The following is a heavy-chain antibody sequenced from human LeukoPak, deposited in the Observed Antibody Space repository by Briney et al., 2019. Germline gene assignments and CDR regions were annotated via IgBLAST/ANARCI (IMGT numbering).Heavy chain of an antibody. D-gene: IGHD3-9*01. CDR2: IKQDGGEK. CDR1: GFTFSNYW. V-gene: IGHV3-7*03. J-gene: IGHJ4*02. Sequence: GGSLRLSCAASGFTFSNYWMNWVRQAPGKGLEWVANIKQDGGEKSYVDSVKGRFTISRDNSKNTLYLQMNSLRAEDTAVYYCAKEAGGGRYFDWLLSAPFDYWGQGTLVTVSS. CDR3: AKEAGGGRYFDWLLSAPFDY.